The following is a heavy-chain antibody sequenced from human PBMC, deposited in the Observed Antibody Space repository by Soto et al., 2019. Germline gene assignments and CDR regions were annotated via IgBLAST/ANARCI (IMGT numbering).Heavy chain of an antibody. CDR1: GFTFSNFA. J-gene: IGHJ6*02. CDR2: IIGSGDTT. V-gene: IGHV3-23*01. CDR3: AKHGGYSFGPGDYYGMDI. D-gene: IGHD5-18*01. Sequence: GGSLRLSCAASGFTFSNFAMNWVRQAPGKGLEWVSGIIGSGDTTYYADSVKGRFTISRGKSKTTLYLQMNSLRAEDTAIYYCAKHGGYSFGPGDYYGMDIWGQGTTVTVSS.